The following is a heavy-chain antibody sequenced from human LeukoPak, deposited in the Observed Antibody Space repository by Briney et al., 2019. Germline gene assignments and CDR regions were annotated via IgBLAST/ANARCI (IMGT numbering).Heavy chain of an antibody. Sequence: PSETLSLTCAVSGYSISSGYYWGWIRQPPGKGLEWIGSIYHSGSTYYNPSLKSRVTISVDTSKNQFSLKLSSVTAADTAVYYCARADYSKKGYYYMDVWGKGTTVTVSS. D-gene: IGHD4-11*01. CDR2: IYHSGST. CDR1: GYSISSGYY. CDR3: ARADYSKKGYYYMDV. V-gene: IGHV4-38-2*01. J-gene: IGHJ6*03.